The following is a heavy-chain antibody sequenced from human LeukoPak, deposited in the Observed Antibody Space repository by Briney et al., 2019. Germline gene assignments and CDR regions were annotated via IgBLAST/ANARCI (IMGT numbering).Heavy chain of an antibody. CDR2: FDPEDGET. J-gene: IGHJ4*02. D-gene: IGHD3-3*01. CDR3: ARSSGYDFWSGYIDY. V-gene: IGHV1-24*01. CDR1: GYTLTELS. Sequence: GASVKVSCKVSGYTLTELSMHWVRQAPGKGLEWMGGFDPEDGETIYAQKFQGRVTMTEDTSTDTAYMELSSLRSEDTAVYYCARSSGYDFWSGYIDYWGQGTLVTVSS.